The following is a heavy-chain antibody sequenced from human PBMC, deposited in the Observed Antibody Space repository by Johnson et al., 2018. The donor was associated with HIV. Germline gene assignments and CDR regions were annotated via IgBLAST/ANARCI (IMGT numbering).Heavy chain of an antibody. Sequence: QVQLVESGGGVVQPGRSLRLSCVASGYSFRNSAMHWVRQAPGKGLEWVATIWSDGTNKYYGDSVKGRFTVSRDSSKNSLYLQMNSLRAEDTALYYCARSVGYYDSSGYYYVDAFDIWGQGTMVTVSS. CDR3: ARSVGYYDSSGYYYVDAFDI. D-gene: IGHD3-22*01. J-gene: IGHJ3*02. CDR2: IWSDGTNK. V-gene: IGHV3-33*01. CDR1: GYSFRNSA.